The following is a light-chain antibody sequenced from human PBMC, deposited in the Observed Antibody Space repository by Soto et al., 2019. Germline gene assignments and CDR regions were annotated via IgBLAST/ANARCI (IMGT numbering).Light chain of an antibody. J-gene: IGLJ3*02. V-gene: IGLV1-47*01. CDR3: AAWDGTLATLV. CDR1: SSNIGSNF. Sequence: QSVLTQPPSASGTPGQRVTMSCSGGSSNIGSNFVYWYQQVPGTAPKLLIYRNNQRPSGVPDRFSDSKSATSASLSITGLRSEDDADYLCAAWDGTLATLVFGGGNKVTVL. CDR2: RNN.